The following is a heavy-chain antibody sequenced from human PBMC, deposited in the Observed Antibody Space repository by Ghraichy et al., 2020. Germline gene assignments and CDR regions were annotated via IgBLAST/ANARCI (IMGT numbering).Heavy chain of an antibody. D-gene: IGHD2-8*01. CDR1: GFTFSSYE. Sequence: GGSLRLSCSASGFTFSSYEMNWVRQVPGKGLEWVSYITSSGGNIYYADSVKGRFTISRDNAKNLLYLQMNSLRGEDTAVYYCARARDSSVSRNVFDIWGQGTMVTVSS. J-gene: IGHJ3*02. CDR3: ARARDSSVSRNVFDI. V-gene: IGHV3-48*03. CDR2: ITSSGGNI.